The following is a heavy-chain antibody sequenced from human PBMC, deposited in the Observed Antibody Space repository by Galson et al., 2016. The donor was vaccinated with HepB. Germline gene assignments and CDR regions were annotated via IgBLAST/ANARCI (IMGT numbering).Heavy chain of an antibody. J-gene: IGHJ6*02. CDR2: ISHDANNK. CDR1: GFTFSSYG. D-gene: IGHD1-26*01. CDR3: AKDERGSYYYYGMDV. Sequence: SLRLSCAASGFTFSSYGMHWVRQAPGKGLEWVALISHDANNKYYADSVKGRFTISRDNSKNTLYLEMNSLRAEDTPVYYCAKDERGSYYYYGMDVWGQGTTVTVS. V-gene: IGHV3-30*18.